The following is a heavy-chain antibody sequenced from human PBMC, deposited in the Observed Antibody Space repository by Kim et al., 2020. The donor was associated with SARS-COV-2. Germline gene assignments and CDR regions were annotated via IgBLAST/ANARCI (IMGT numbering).Heavy chain of an antibody. CDR2: IKQDGSEK. Sequence: GGSLRLSCAASGFTFSSYWMSWVRQAPGKGLEWVANIKQDGSEKYYVDSVKGRFTISRDNAKNSLYLQMNSLRAEDTAVYYCARDTGYYYGSGQLDYWGQGTLVTVSS. CDR3: ARDTGYYYGSGQLDY. J-gene: IGHJ4*02. CDR1: GFTFSSYW. V-gene: IGHV3-7*01. D-gene: IGHD3-10*01.